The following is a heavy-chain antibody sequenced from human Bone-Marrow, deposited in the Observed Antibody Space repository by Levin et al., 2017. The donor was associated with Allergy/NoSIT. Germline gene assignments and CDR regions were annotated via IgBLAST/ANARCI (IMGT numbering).Heavy chain of an antibody. CDR3: ARGLDWGGAFDI. V-gene: IGHV3-7*01. CDR1: GFTFSSYW. Sequence: SCAASGFTFSSYWMSWVRQAPGKGLEWVANIKQDGSAKYYVDSVKGRFTISRDNAKNSLYLQVNSLRAEDTAVYYCARGLDWGGAFDIWGQGTMVTVSS. D-gene: IGHD3-9*01. CDR2: IKQDGSAK. J-gene: IGHJ3*02.